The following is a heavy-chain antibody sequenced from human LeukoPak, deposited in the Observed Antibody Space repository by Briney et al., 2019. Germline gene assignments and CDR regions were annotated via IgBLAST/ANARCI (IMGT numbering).Heavy chain of an antibody. CDR3: ARHVGYSSSTNWFDP. V-gene: IGHV3-20*04. Sequence: GGSLRLSCAASGFTFDDYGMSWVRQAPGKGLEWVSGINWNGGSTGYADSVKGRFTISRDNAKNSLFLQMNSLRAEDTAVYYCARHVGYSSSTNWFDPWGQGTLVTVSS. CDR2: INWNGGST. CDR1: GFTFDDYG. J-gene: IGHJ5*02. D-gene: IGHD6-13*01.